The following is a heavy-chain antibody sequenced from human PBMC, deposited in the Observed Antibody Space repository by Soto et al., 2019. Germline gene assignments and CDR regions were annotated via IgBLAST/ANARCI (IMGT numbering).Heavy chain of an antibody. D-gene: IGHD3-16*02. V-gene: IGHV3-30*15. Sequence: QVQLVESGGSVVQPGRSLRLSCEASGFTFTSYAIHWVRQAPGRGLEWVAVISYDGINEYYADSVKGRFTISRDNSKNTLFLQMSSLRVEDTAVYYCARDRLRLGVLSLIGYFDYWGQGTLVTVSS. CDR3: ARDRLRLGVLSLIGYFDY. J-gene: IGHJ4*02. CDR1: GFTFTSYA. CDR2: ISYDGINE.